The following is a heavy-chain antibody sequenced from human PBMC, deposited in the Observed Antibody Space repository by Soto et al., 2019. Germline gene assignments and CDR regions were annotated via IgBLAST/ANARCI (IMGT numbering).Heavy chain of an antibody. V-gene: IGHV1-69*01. CDR2: IIPISGTA. J-gene: IGHJ6*02. D-gene: IGHD2-2*01. Sequence: QVQLVQSGAEVKKPGSSVKVSCKASGGTFSSYAISWVRQAPGQGLEWMGGIIPISGTANYAQKFQGRVTITADESTSTAYMELSSLRSEDPAVYYCARSQGSSTSLEIYYSYYYGMDVWGQGTTVTVSS. CDR3: ARSQGSSTSLEIYYSYYYGMDV. CDR1: GGTFSSYA.